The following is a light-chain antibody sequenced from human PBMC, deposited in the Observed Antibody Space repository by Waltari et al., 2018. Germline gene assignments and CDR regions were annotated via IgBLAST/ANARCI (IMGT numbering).Light chain of an antibody. J-gene: IGLJ3*02. CDR3: SSYGGNNNWV. CDR1: SSDVGGYNY. Sequence: QSALTQPPSASGSPGPSVTISCTGTSSDVGGYNYVSWYQQHPGKAPKLMIYEVSKRPSGVPDRFSGSKSGNTASLTVSGLRAEDEADYYCSSYGGNNNWVFGGGTRLTVL. V-gene: IGLV2-8*01. CDR2: EVS.